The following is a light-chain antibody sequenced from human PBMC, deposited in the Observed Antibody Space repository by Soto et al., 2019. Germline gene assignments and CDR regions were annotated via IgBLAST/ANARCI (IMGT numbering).Light chain of an antibody. CDR1: QSVSSSY. V-gene: IGKV3-20*01. Sequence: EMVLTQSPGTLSLSPGERATLSCRASQSVSSSYLAWYQQKPGQAPRLLIYGASSRATGIPDRFSGSGSGTDLTLTISRLEPEDFAVYYCQQYGSSFWTFGQGTKVEIK. CDR3: QQYGSSFWT. J-gene: IGKJ1*01. CDR2: GAS.